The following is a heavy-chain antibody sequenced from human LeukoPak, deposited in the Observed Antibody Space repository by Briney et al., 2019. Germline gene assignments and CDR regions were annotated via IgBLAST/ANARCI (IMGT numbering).Heavy chain of an antibody. D-gene: IGHD4-11*01. CDR3: ARDLFPSTTAYFDY. V-gene: IGHV3-21*01. CDR2: ISSSSRYI. CDR1: GFTFSSYS. J-gene: IGHJ4*02. Sequence: PGGSLRLSCAASGFTFSSYSMNWARQAPGKGLEWVSSISSSSRYIYYADSVKGRFTISRDDAKNSLYLQMNSLRAEDTAVYYCARDLFPSTTAYFDYWGQGTLVTVSS.